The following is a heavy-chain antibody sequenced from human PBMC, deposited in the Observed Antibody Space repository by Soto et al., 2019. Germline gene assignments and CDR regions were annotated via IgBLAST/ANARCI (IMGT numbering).Heavy chain of an antibody. D-gene: IGHD3-10*01. CDR1: GYTFTGYY. Sequence: ASVKVSCKASGYTFTGYYMHWVRQAPGQGLEWMGWINPNSGGTNYAQKFQGWVTMTRDTSISTAYMELSRLRSDDTAVYYCASGPTSWFGELLFYYWGQGTLVTVSS. V-gene: IGHV1-2*04. J-gene: IGHJ4*02. CDR3: ASGPTSWFGELLFYY. CDR2: INPNSGGT.